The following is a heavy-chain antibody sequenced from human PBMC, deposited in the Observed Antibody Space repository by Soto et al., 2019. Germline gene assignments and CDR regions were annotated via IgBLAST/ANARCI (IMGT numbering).Heavy chain of an antibody. Sequence: GGSLRLSCAASGFTFSSYAMSWVRQAPGKGLEWVSAISGSGGSTYYADSVKGRFTISRDNSKNTLYLQMNSLRAEDTAVYYCAKDSSGYSSGWYRYFQHWGQGTLVTVSS. CDR3: AKDSSGYSSGWYRYFQH. CDR1: GFTFSSYA. CDR2: ISGSGGST. D-gene: IGHD6-19*01. J-gene: IGHJ1*01. V-gene: IGHV3-23*01.